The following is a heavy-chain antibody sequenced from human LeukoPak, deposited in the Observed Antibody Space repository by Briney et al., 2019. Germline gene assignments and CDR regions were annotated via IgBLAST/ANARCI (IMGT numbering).Heavy chain of an antibody. CDR3: ARDLFGVVNWFDP. CDR1: GFTFSSYW. D-gene: IGHD3-3*01. V-gene: IGHV3-7*01. Sequence: PGGSLRLSCAASGFTFSSYWMSWVRQAPGKGLEWVANINQDGSEKYYVDSVKGRFTISRDNAKNSLYLQTNSLRAENTAVYYCARDLFGVVNWFDPWGQGTLVTVSS. J-gene: IGHJ5*02. CDR2: INQDGSEK.